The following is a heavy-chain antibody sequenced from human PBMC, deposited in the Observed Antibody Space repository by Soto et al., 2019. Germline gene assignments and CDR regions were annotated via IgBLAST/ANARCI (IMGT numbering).Heavy chain of an antibody. CDR1: GFTFSSYA. Sequence: GGSLRLSCAASGFTFSSYAMSWVRQAPGKGLEWVSAISGSGGSTYYADSVKGRFTISRDNSKNTLYLQMNSLRAEDTAVYYCAKDPSRPIAVASPFDYWGQGTLVTVSS. CDR2: ISGSGGST. V-gene: IGHV3-23*01. D-gene: IGHD6-19*01. J-gene: IGHJ4*02. CDR3: AKDPSRPIAVASPFDY.